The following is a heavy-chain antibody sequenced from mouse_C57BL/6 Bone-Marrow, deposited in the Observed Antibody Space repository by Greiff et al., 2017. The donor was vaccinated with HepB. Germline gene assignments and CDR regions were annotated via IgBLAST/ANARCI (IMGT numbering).Heavy chain of an antibody. D-gene: IGHD2-5*01. V-gene: IGHV6-3*01. CDR3: TGEVYSNFPYWYFDV. CDR2: IRLKSDNYAT. J-gene: IGHJ1*03. Sequence: EVKVEESGGGLVQPGGSMKLSCVASGFTFSNYWMNWVRQSPEKGLEWVAQIRLKSDNYATHYAESVKGRFTISRDDSKSSVYLQMNNLRAEDTGIYYCTGEVYSNFPYWYFDVWGTGTTVTVSS. CDR1: GFTFSNYW.